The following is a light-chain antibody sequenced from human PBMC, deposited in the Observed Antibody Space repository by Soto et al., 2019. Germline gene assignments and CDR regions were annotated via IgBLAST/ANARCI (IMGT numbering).Light chain of an antibody. V-gene: IGLV2-14*01. CDR1: SNDVGGYNY. CDR3: SSYTTSSTHWV. Sequence: QSALTQPASVSGSPGQSITISCTGTSNDVGGYNYVSWYQQHPGKAPKLMIYEVSNRPSGVSNRFSGSKSGNTASLTISGLQAEDEADYYCSSYTTSSTHWVFGAGTKLTVL. J-gene: IGLJ3*02. CDR2: EVS.